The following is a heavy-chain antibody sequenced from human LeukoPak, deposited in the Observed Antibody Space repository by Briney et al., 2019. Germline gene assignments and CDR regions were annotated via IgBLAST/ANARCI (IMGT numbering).Heavy chain of an antibody. J-gene: IGHJ4*02. D-gene: IGHD6-13*01. Sequence: GRSLRLSCAASGFTFSSYAMHWVRQAPGKGLEWVAVISYDGSNKYYADSVKGRFTISRDNSKNTLYLQMNSLRAEDTAVYYCAREGRRQQLDGFDYWGQGTLVTVSS. CDR2: ISYDGSNK. CDR1: GFTFSSYA. CDR3: AREGRRQQLDGFDY. V-gene: IGHV3-30-3*01.